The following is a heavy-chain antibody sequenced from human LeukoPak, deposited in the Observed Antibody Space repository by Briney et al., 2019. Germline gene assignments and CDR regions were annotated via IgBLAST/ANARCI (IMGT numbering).Heavy chain of an antibody. CDR1: GFTFLSYS. J-gene: IGHJ4*02. Sequence: GSLRLSCAASGFTFLSYSVYWVRQAPGKGLKWVASISSDGINKYYADSVRGRFTISRDNSNNTLYLQMNGLRLEDTAVYYCARDVIPGYCSGSTCYRYGGNFDYWGQGALVTVSP. V-gene: IGHV3-30-3*01. CDR2: ISSDGINK. D-gene: IGHD2-15*01. CDR3: ARDVIPGYCSGSTCYRYGGNFDY.